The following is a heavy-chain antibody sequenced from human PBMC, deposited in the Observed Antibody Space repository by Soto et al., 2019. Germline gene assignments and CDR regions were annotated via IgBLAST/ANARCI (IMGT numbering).Heavy chain of an antibody. CDR1: GFIFATTA. J-gene: IGHJ4*02. CDR3: AAVMGSDYDYVWGSLSFDH. D-gene: IGHD3-16*01. CDR2: ISGSGVRT. V-gene: IGHV3-23*01. Sequence: VQLLQSGGGLVQPGGSLRLSCEASGFIFATTAMGWVRQAPGKGLECVSTISGSGVRTYYADSVKGRFTISRGNSKNPLCLQLISLRADYTALYFCAAVMGSDYDYVWGSLSFDHWGQGALVTVST.